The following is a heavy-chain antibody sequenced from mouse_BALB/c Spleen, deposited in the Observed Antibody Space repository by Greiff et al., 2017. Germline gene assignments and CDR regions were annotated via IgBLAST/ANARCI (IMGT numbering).Heavy chain of an antibody. D-gene: IGHD1-2*01. V-gene: IGHV1-9*01. CDR2: ILPGSGST. J-gene: IGHJ4*01. Sequence: QVQLQQSGAELMKPGASVKISCKATGYTFSSYWIEWVKQRPGHGLEWIGEILPGSGSTNYNEKFKGKATFTADTSSNTAYMQLSSLTSEDSAVYYCARGKFITTAEDAMDYWGQGTSVTVSS. CDR1: GYTFSSYW. CDR3: ARGKFITTAEDAMDY.